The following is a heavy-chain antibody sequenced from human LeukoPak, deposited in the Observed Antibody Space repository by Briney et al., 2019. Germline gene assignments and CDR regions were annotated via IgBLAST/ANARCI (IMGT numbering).Heavy chain of an antibody. CDR2: IYYSGST. J-gene: IGHJ4*02. V-gene: IGHV4-59*08. CDR3: ARHPYSSSWSIYFDY. D-gene: IGHD6-13*01. CDR1: GGSISSYY. Sequence: SETLSLTCAVSGGSISSYYWSWIRQPPGKGLEWIGYIYYSGSTNYNPSLKSRVTISVDTSKNQFSLKLSSVTAADTAVYYCARHPYSSSWSIYFDYWGQGTLVTVSS.